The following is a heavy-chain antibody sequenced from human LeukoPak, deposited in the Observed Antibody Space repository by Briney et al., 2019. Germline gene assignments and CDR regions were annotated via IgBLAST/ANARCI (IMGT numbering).Heavy chain of an antibody. CDR3: AGSIAVDDFDY. CDR2: INHSGST. Sequence: SETLSLTCAVYGGSFSGYYWSWIRQPPGKGLEWIGEINHSGSTNYNPSLKSRVTIPVDTSKNQFSLKLSSVTAADTAVYYCAGSIAVDDFDYWGQGTLVTVSS. V-gene: IGHV4-34*01. D-gene: IGHD6-19*01. J-gene: IGHJ4*02. CDR1: GGSFSGYY.